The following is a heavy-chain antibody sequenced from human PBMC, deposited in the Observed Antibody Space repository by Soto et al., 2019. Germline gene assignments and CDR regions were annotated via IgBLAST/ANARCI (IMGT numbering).Heavy chain of an antibody. CDR2: IWYDGSNK. Sequence: QVQLVESGGGVVQPGRSLRLSCAASGFTFSSYGMQWVRQAPGKGLEWVAVIWYDGSNKYYADSVKVRFTISRDNSKNTLYQQMNSLRAEDKAVYYCATGGSSWHYYFDFLGQGTLVPVSS. CDR3: ATGGSSWHYYFDF. J-gene: IGHJ4*02. D-gene: IGHD6-13*01. CDR1: GFTFSSYG. V-gene: IGHV3-33*01.